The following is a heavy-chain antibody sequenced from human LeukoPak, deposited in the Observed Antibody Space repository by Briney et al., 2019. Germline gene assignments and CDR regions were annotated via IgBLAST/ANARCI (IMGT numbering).Heavy chain of an antibody. D-gene: IGHD4-17*01. V-gene: IGHV1-46*01. CDR3: AKDMTVTTGFGGY. J-gene: IGHJ4*02. CDR1: GYTFTSYY. Sequence: GASVKVSCKASGYTFTSYYMHWVRQAPGQGLEWMGIINPSGGSTSYAQKFQGRVTMTRDMSTSTVYMELSSLRAEDTAVYYCAKDMTVTTGFGGYWGQGTLVTVSS. CDR2: INPSGGST.